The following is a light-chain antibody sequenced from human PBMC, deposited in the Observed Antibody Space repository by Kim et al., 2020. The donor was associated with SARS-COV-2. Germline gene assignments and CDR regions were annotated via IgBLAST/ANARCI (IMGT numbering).Light chain of an antibody. Sequence: DIQMTQSPSSLSASVGDRVTITCQASQDITIYLNWFQQKPGKAPKLLIYDASNLETGVPSTFSGSGSGTDFTFTISSLQPEDIATYYCQQYDDLPLTFGGGTKVEIK. J-gene: IGKJ4*01. CDR2: DAS. CDR3: QQYDDLPLT. V-gene: IGKV1-33*01. CDR1: QDITIY.